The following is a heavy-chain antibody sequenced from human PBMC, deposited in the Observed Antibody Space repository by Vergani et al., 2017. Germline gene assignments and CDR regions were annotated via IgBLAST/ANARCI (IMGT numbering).Heavy chain of an antibody. Sequence: EVQMVESGGGLVKPGGSLRLSCAASGFTFSSYSMNWVRQAPGKGLEWVSSISSSSSYIYYADSVKGRFTISRDNAKNSLYLQMNSLRSEDTAVYYCARDLHDFFDYWGQGTLVTVSS. J-gene: IGHJ4*02. D-gene: IGHD3-3*01. V-gene: IGHV3-21*01. CDR3: ARDLHDFFDY. CDR1: GFTFSSYS. CDR2: ISSSSSYI.